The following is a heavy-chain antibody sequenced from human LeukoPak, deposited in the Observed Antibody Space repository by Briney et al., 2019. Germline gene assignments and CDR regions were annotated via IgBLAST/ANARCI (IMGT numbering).Heavy chain of an antibody. J-gene: IGHJ4*02. V-gene: IGHV3-21*01. D-gene: IGHD3-10*01. Sequence: GGSLRLSCAASGFTFSSYSINWVRQAPGKGLEWVSSISSSSSYIYYADSVKGRFTISRDNAKNSLYLQMNSLRAEDTAVYYCARVGTMVRGIVYYFDYWGQGTLVAVSS. CDR3: ARVGTMVRGIVYYFDY. CDR1: GFTFSSYS. CDR2: ISSSSSYI.